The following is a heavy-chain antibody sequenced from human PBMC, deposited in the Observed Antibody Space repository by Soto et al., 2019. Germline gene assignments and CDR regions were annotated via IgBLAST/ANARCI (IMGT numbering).Heavy chain of an antibody. Sequence: GASVKVSCKTSGYTFIHFGISWVRQAPGQGLEWMGWISAYNGNTNYAQKLQGRVTMTTDTSTSTAYMELRSLRSDDTAVYYCARSIAVAGTWKYFQHWGQGTLVTVS. V-gene: IGHV1-18*01. CDR2: ISAYNGNT. D-gene: IGHD6-13*01. CDR1: GYTFIHFG. CDR3: ARSIAVAGTWKYFQH. J-gene: IGHJ1*01.